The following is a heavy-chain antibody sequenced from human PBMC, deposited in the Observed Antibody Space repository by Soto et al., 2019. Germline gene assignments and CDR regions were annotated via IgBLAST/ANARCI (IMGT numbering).Heavy chain of an antibody. Sequence: LVESGGGLVQSGGALRLSCAASGFTFDYYCMHWVRQVPGKGLLWVSHIQNDASLTTYADSVKRRFIIPRDNAKNTLYLKMNGLRVEQTAVYFWGRGQRGGFDLWGQGTMVNVS. J-gene: IGHJ3*01. D-gene: IGHD2-15*01. V-gene: IGHV3-74*01. CDR2: IQNDASLT. CDR1: GFTFDYYC. CDR3: GRGQRGGFDL.